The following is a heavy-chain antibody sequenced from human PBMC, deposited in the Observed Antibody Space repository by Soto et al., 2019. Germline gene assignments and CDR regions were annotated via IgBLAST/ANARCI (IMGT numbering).Heavy chain of an antibody. CDR3: ARDVAAAGMAPYFDY. V-gene: IGHV3-7*01. CDR2: IKEDGSDK. J-gene: IGHJ4*02. CDR1: GFTFSSYC. D-gene: IGHD6-13*01. Sequence: GGSLRLSCAASGFTFSSYCMSWVRQAPGKGLEWVANIKEDGSDKYYVDSVKGRFTISRDNSKNSLYLQMNSLRAEDTAVYYCARDVAAAGMAPYFDYWGQGTLVTVSS.